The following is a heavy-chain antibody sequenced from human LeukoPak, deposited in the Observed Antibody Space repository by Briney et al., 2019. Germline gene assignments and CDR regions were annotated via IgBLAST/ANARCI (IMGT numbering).Heavy chain of an antibody. CDR1: GGSISSYY. CDR3: ARRNYGGTLDY. CDR2: IYYSGST. J-gene: IGHJ4*02. D-gene: IGHD4-17*01. Sequence: NPSETLSLTCTVSGGSISSYYWSWIRQPPGKGLEWIGYIYYSGSTNYNPSLKSRVTISVDTSKNQFSLKLSSVTAADTAVYYCARRNYGGTLDYWGQGTLVTVSS. V-gene: IGHV4-59*08.